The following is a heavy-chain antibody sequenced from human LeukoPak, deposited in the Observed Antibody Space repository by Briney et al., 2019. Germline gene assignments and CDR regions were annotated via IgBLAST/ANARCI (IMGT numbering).Heavy chain of an antibody. D-gene: IGHD2-2*02. CDR2: ISSSGSTI. J-gene: IGHJ3*02. CDR3: ARSLYCSSTSRYIDAFDI. CDR1: GSTFSDYY. Sequence: TGGSLRLSCAASGSTFSDYYMSWIRQAPGKGLEWVSYISSSGSTIYYADSVKGRFTISRDNPKNPMYLQMNSLRAEHTAVCYCARSLYCSSTSRYIDAFDIWGQGTMVTVSS. V-gene: IGHV3-11*01.